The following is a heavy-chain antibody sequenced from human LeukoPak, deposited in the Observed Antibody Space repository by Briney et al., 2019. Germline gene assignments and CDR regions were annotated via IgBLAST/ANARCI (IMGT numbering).Heavy chain of an antibody. CDR3: ARGSNGISRFDY. D-gene: IGHD4-11*01. CDR1: GGTFSSYA. J-gene: IGHJ4*02. V-gene: IGHV1-69*05. Sequence: ASVKVSCKAXGGTFSSYAISWVRQAPGQGLEWMGGIIPIFGTANYAQKFQGRVTITTDESTSTAYMELSSLRSEDTAVYYCARGSNGISRFDYWGQGTLVTVSS. CDR2: IIPIFGTA.